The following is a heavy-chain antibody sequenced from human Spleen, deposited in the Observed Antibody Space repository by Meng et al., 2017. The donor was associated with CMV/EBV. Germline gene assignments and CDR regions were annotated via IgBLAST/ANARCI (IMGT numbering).Heavy chain of an antibody. D-gene: IGHD2-2*02. J-gene: IGHJ5*02. CDR1: GGTYSRYA. Sequence: SCKASGGTYSRYAISWVRQAPGQGLEWMGGIIPIFGTANYAQKFQGRVTITTDESTSTAYMELSSLRSEDTAVYYCALPAAILGGPWGQGTLVTVSS. CDR3: ALPAAILGGP. V-gene: IGHV1-69*05. CDR2: IIPIFGTA.